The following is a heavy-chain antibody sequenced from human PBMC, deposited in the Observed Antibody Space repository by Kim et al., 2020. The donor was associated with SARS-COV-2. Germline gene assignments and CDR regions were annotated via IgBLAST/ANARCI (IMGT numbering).Heavy chain of an antibody. J-gene: IGHJ4*02. V-gene: IGHV3-74*01. CDR2: INSDESST. CDR1: GFSFSMYW. D-gene: IGHD5-12*01. Sequence: GGSLRLSCAASGFSFSMYWMHWVRQPPGKGLVWVSRINSDESSTDYADSVKGRFTISRDNAKNRLYLQVNSLRAEDTAVYYCARDLKASPSNIVFDYWGQGTLVTVSS. CDR3: ARDLKASPSNIVFDY.